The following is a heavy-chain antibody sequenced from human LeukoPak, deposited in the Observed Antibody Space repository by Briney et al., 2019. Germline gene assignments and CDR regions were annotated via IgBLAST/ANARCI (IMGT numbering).Heavy chain of an antibody. CDR3: AREEHDYVWGSYRYYYYYGIDV. Sequence: EPGGSLRLSCAASGFTFSSYGMHWVRQSPGRGLEWLSFISFDGSNEFYADSLKGRFTISRDNSKDTLYLQMNSLRAEDTALYYCAREEHDYVWGSYRYYYYYGIDVWGQGTTVTVSS. CDR1: GFTFSSYG. D-gene: IGHD3-16*02. CDR2: ISFDGSNE. J-gene: IGHJ6*02. V-gene: IGHV3-30*03.